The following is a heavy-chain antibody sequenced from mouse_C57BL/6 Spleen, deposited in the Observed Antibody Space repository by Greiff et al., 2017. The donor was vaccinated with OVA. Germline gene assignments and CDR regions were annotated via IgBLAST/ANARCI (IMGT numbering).Heavy chain of an antibody. D-gene: IGHD3-2*02. CDR1: GYSITSGYY. J-gene: IGHJ2*01. CDR2: ISYDGSN. CDR3: AREDSSGYV. V-gene: IGHV3-6*01. Sequence: EVQLQQSGPGLVKPSQSLSLTCSVTGYSITSGYYWNWIRQFPGNKLEWMGYISYDGSNNYNPSLKNRISITRDTSKNQFFLKLNSVTTEDTATYYCAREDSSGYVWGQGTTLTVSS.